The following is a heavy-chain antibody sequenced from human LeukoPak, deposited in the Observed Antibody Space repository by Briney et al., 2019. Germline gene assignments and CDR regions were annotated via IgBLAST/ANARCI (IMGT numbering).Heavy chain of an antibody. J-gene: IGHJ4*02. V-gene: IGHV3-30*02. D-gene: IGHD4-17*01. CDR1: GFTFSNYW. Sequence: PGGSLRLSCAASGFTFSNYWMNWVRQAPGKGPEWVAFIRYDGSNKYYADSVKGRFTISRDNSKNTLYLQMNSLRAEDTAVYYCAIPRQGDYGDSLGNWGQGTLVTVSS. CDR3: AIPRQGDYGDSLGN. CDR2: IRYDGSNK.